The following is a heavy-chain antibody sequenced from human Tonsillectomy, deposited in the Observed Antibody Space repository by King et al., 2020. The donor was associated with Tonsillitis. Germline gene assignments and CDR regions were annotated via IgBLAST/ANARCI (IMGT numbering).Heavy chain of an antibody. CDR2: IDWDDDK. CDR3: ARRLYYGIFLGYFDY. D-gene: IGHD3-16*01. V-gene: IGHV2-70*15. Sequence: VTLKESGPALVKPTQTLTLTCTVSGFSLTTSEMSVSWIRQPPGQALEWLARIDWDDDKYYSTSLKTRLTISKDTSKNQVVLTMNNMDPVDTATYYCARRLYYGIFLGYFDYGRKGT. CDR1: GFSLTTSEMS. J-gene: IGHJ4*02.